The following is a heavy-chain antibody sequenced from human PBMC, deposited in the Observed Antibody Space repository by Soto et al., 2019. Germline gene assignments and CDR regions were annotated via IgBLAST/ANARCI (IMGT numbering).Heavy chain of an antibody. V-gene: IGHV3-23*01. CDR3: ARDPAPSGWYDY. CDR1: GFTFSSSA. CDR2: ISDSGIST. D-gene: IGHD6-19*01. Sequence: GGSLRLSCAASGFTFSSSAMTWFRQAPGKGLEWVSAISDSGISTYCTDSVKGRFTISRDNSKNTLYLQMNSLRAEDTALYYCARDPAPSGWYDYWGQGTLVTVSS. J-gene: IGHJ4*02.